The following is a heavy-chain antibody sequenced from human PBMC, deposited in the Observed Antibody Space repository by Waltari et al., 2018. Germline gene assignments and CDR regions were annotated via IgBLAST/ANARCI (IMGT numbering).Heavy chain of an antibody. V-gene: IGHV4-34*01. D-gene: IGHD4-17*01. CDR2: INHSGST. Sequence: QVQLQQWGAGLLKPSETLSLTCAVYGGSFSGYYWSWIRQPPGKGLEWIGEINHSGSTNYNPSRKSRVTISVDTSKIQFSLKLSSVTAADTAVYYCARGPTVTTFLAFDYWGQGTLVTVSS. J-gene: IGHJ4*02. CDR1: GGSFSGYY. CDR3: ARGPTVTTFLAFDY.